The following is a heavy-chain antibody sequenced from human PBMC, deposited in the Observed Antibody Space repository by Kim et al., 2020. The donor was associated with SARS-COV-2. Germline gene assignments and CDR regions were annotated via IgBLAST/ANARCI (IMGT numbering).Heavy chain of an antibody. J-gene: IGHJ4*02. Sequence: GSLRLSCAASGFTFSSYAMSWVRQAPGKGLEWVSAISGSGGSTYYADSVKGRFTISRDNSKNTLYLQMNSLRAEDTAVYYCAKGVSGSYYVDYWGQGTLVTVSS. CDR1: GFTFSSYA. CDR3: AKGVSGSYYVDY. D-gene: IGHD1-26*01. CDR2: ISGSGGST. V-gene: IGHV3-23*01.